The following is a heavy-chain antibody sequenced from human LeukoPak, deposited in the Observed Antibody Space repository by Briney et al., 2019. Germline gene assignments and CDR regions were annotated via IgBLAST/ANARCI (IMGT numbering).Heavy chain of an antibody. J-gene: IGHJ4*02. D-gene: IGHD6-13*01. CDR2: ISRSSSNI. V-gene: IGHV3-21*01. CDR3: ARDYGAAAGLIDY. CDR1: GFTFSSYG. Sequence: PGGSLRLSCVASGFTFSSYGMNWVRQAPGKGLEWVSSISRSSSNIYYADSLKGRFTISRDNAKNSLYLQMNSLRAEDTAVYYCARDYGAAAGLIDYWGQGTLVTVSS.